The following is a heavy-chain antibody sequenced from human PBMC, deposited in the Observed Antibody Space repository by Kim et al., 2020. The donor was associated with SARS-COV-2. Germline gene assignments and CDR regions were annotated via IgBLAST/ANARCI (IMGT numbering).Heavy chain of an antibody. J-gene: IGHJ5*02. CDR2: INTNTGNP. D-gene: IGHD6-19*01. CDR3: ARSDSSGWYVADNWFDP. CDR1: GYTFTSYA. V-gene: IGHV7-4-1*02. Sequence: ASVKVSCQASGYTFTSYAMNWVRQAPGQGLEWMGWINTNTGNPTYAQGFTGRFVFSLDTSVSTAYLQISSLKAEDTAVYYCARSDSSGWYVADNWFDPWGQGTLVTVSS.